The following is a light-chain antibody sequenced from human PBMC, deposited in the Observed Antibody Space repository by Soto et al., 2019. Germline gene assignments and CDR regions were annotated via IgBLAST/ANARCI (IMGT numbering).Light chain of an antibody. CDR2: DVS. CDR3: SSYTSSRTLEV. CDR1: SSDVGGYNY. J-gene: IGLJ1*01. V-gene: IGLV2-14*01. Sequence: QSVLTHPASVSGSPGQSITISCTGTSSDVGGYNYVSWYQQHPGKAPKLMIYDVSNRPSGVSNRFSGSKSGNTASLTISGLQAEDEADYYCSSYTSSRTLEVFGTGTKVTVL.